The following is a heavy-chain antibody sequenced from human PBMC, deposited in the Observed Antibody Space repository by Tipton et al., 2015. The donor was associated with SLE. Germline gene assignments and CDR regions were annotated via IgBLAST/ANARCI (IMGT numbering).Heavy chain of an antibody. CDR1: GFTFSSYA. CDR2: ISGSGGTT. CDR3: AKGPRISSWYPGYFDY. J-gene: IGHJ4*02. Sequence: SLRLSCAASGFTFSSYAMSWVRQAPGKGLEWVSGISGSGGTTYYADSVKGRFTISRDNSKNTLYLQMNSLRAEDTAVYYCAKGPRISSWYPGYFDYWGQGTLVTVSS. V-gene: IGHV3-23*01. D-gene: IGHD6-13*01.